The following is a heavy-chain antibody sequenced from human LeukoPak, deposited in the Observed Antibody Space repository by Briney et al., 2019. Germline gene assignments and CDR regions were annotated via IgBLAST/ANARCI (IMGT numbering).Heavy chain of an antibody. J-gene: IGHJ3*02. CDR3: ANLGVKALRFLEWLGAFDI. Sequence: GGSLRLSCAASGFTFSSYGMHWVRQAPGKGLEWVAFIRYDGSNKYYADSVKGRFTISRDNSKNTLYLQMNSLRAEDTAVYYCANLGVKALRFLEWLGAFDIWGQGTMVTVSS. D-gene: IGHD3-3*01. CDR1: GFTFSSYG. V-gene: IGHV3-30*02. CDR2: IRYDGSNK.